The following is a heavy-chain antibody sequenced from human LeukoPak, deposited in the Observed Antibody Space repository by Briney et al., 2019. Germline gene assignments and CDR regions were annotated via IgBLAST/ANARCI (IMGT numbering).Heavy chain of an antibody. D-gene: IGHD2-2*03. CDR3: AKCHVDIVVVPDATFDY. J-gene: IGHJ4*02. CDR1: GFTFGSYG. Sequence: GGSLRLSCAASGFTFGSYGMHWVRQAPGKGLEWVTFIRSDGSNKYYADSVKGRFTISRDNSKNTVYLQMNSLRAEDTAVYYCAKCHVDIVVVPDATFDYWGQGTLVTVSS. CDR2: IRSDGSNK. V-gene: IGHV3-30*02.